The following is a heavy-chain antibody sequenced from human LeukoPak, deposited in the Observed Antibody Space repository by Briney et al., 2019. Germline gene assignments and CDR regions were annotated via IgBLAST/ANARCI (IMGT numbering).Heavy chain of an antibody. CDR1: GFTFDDYA. D-gene: IGHD3-10*01. Sequence: GGSLRLSCAASGFTFDDYAMHWVRQAPGKGLEWVSGISWNSGSIGYADSVKGRFTISRDNAKNSLYLQMNSLRAEVTALYYCAKDITPYITAWFDPWGQGTLVTVSS. J-gene: IGHJ5*02. CDR2: ISWNSGSI. CDR3: AKDITPYITAWFDP. V-gene: IGHV3-9*01.